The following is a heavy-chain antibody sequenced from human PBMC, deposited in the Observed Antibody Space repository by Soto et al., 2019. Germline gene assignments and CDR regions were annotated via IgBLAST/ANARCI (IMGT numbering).Heavy chain of an antibody. Sequence: ASVKVSCKASGYTFTNYAIHWVRQAPGQRLEWLGWINAGNGNTKDSQKLEGRVTITRDTSASTAYMELSSLRSQDTAVYYCARGRYFDWPTWNYGMNVWGQGTTVTVSS. V-gene: IGHV1-3*01. J-gene: IGHJ6*02. D-gene: IGHD3-9*01. CDR1: GYTFTNYA. CDR2: INAGNGNT. CDR3: ARGRYFDWPTWNYGMNV.